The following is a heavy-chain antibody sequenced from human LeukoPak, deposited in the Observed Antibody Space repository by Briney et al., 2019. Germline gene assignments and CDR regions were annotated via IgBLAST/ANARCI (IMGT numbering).Heavy chain of an antibody. J-gene: IGHJ4*02. V-gene: IGHV1-8*01. Sequence: ASVNVSCKASGYTFTSYDFNWVRQATGQRPEWMGWMSPNSGDTGYAQKFLDRVTMTRNTSISTAYMELSSLRSDDTAVYYCARGPPNWGYDYWGPGTLVTVSS. CDR3: ARGPPNWGYDY. D-gene: IGHD7-27*01. CDR2: MSPNSGDT. CDR1: GYTFTSYD.